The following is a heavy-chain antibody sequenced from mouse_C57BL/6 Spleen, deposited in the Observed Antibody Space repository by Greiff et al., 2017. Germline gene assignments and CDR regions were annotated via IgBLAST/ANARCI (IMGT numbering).Heavy chain of an antibody. Sequence: QVQLQQPGAELVKPGASVKLSCKASGYTFTSYWMHWVKQRPGQGLEWIGMLPPNSGSTNYNEKFKSKATLSLDTSSSTAYMQLSSRTSEDSAVYYYARITTVVSHFDYWGQGTTLTVSS. D-gene: IGHD1-1*01. V-gene: IGHV1-64*01. CDR2: LPPNSGST. CDR3: ARITTVVSHFDY. CDR1: GYTFTSYW. J-gene: IGHJ2*01.